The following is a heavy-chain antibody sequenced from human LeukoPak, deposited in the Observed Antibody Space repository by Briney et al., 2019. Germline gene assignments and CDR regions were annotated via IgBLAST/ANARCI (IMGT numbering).Heavy chain of an antibody. Sequence: ASVKVSCKASGGTFSSYAISWVRQAPGQGLEWMGGIIPIFGTANYAQKFQGRVTITADESTSTAYMELSSLRSEDTAVYYCAREGGKLGYCSGGSCPNWFDPWGQGTLVTVSS. J-gene: IGHJ5*02. CDR3: AREGGKLGYCSGGSCPNWFDP. CDR1: GGTFSSYA. D-gene: IGHD2-15*01. CDR2: IIPIFGTA. V-gene: IGHV1-69*13.